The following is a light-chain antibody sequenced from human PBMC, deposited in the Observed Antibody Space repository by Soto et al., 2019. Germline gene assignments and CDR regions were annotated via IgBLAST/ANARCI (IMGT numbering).Light chain of an antibody. V-gene: IGKV1-5*01. Sequence: DIQMTQSPSTLSGSVGDRVTITCRASQTISSWLAWYQQKPEKAPKLVIYDASSLQSGVPSRFSGSGSGTDFTLTISSLEPEDFAVYYCQQRSNWPLTFGGGTKVDIK. CDR2: DAS. J-gene: IGKJ4*01. CDR3: QQRSNWPLT. CDR1: QTISSW.